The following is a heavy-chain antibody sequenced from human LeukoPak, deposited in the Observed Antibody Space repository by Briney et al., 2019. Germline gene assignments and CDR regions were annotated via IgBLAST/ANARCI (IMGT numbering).Heavy chain of an antibody. J-gene: IGHJ4*02. CDR1: GYTFTSYG. Sequence: ASVKVSCKASGYTFTSYGISWVRQAPGQGLEGMGWISAYNGNTNYAQKLQGRVTMTTDTSTSTAYMELRSLRSDDTAVYYCARDRAAGTANKIDYWGQGTLVTVSS. V-gene: IGHV1-18*01. D-gene: IGHD6-13*01. CDR3: ARDRAAGTANKIDY. CDR2: ISAYNGNT.